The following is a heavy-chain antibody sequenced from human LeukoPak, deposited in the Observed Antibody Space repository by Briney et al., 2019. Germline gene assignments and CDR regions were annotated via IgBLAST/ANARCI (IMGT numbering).Heavy chain of an antibody. D-gene: IGHD1-26*01. Sequence: GASVKVSCKASGYTFTTYWIAWVRQMPGKGLEWMGIIFPGDSDTTYNPSFQGQVTISADKSISTAYLQWSSLKASDTAMYYCARRSGSYQSDFDYWGQGTLVTVSS. CDR3: ARRSGSYQSDFDY. V-gene: IGHV5-51*01. J-gene: IGHJ4*02. CDR2: IFPGDSDT. CDR1: GYTFTTYW.